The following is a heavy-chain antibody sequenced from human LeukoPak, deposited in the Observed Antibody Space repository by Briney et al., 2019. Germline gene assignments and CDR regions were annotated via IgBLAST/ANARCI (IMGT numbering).Heavy chain of an antibody. CDR2: IYHSGST. D-gene: IGHD5-12*01. J-gene: IGHJ4*02. V-gene: IGHV4-61*02. CDR1: GGSISSGSYY. CDR3: AREEVDIVATNYDY. Sequence: SETLSLTCTVSGGSISSGSYYWSWIRQPAGKGLEWIGRIYHSGSTYYNPSLKSRVTISVDTSKNQFSLKLSSVTAADTAVYYCAREEVDIVATNYDYWGQGTLVTVPS.